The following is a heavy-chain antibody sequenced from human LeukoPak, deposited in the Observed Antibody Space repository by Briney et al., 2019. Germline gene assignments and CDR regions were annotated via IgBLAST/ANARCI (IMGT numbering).Heavy chain of an antibody. CDR3: ARVRITMVRGARRQFDP. CDR2: INHSGST. V-gene: IGHV4-34*01. Sequence: PSETLSLTCAVYGGSFSGYYWSWIRQPPGKGLEWIGEINHSGSTNYNPSLKSRVTISVDTSKNQFSLKLSSVTAADTAVYYCARVRITMVRGARRQFDPWGQGTLVTVSS. J-gene: IGHJ5*02. CDR1: GGSFSGYY. D-gene: IGHD3-10*01.